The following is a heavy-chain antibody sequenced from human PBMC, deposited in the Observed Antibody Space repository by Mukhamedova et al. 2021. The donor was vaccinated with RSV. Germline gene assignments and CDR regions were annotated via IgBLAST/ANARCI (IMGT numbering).Heavy chain of an antibody. Sequence: SYAMMWVRQAPGKGLEWVSSIGGTVESTYYADSVNGRFAISRDNSNYTLFLQMNNLGAEDTAVYYCAHRIVGAGPFDYWGQGTL. CDR1: SYA. D-gene: IGHD1-26*01. J-gene: IGHJ4*02. V-gene: IGHV3-23*01. CDR3: AHRIVGAGPFDY. CDR2: IGGTVEST.